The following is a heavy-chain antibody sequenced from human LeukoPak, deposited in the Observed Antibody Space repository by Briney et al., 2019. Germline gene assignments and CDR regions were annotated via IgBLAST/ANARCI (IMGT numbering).Heavy chain of an antibody. CDR3: ARVGLRWYTFDY. J-gene: IGHJ4*02. V-gene: IGHV4-4*02. CDR1: GGSIINSNW. D-gene: IGHD4-23*01. CDR2: IDHSGST. Sequence: SETLSLTCAVSGGSIINSNWWSWVRQPPGKGLEWIGEIDHSGSTSYNPSLKSRVTMSVDRSQNQFSLKLSSVTAADTAVYYCARVGLRWYTFDYWGQGTLVTVSS.